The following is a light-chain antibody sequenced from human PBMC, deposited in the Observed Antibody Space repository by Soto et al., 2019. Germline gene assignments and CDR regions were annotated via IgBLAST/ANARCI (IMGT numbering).Light chain of an antibody. CDR3: QQYGRSPMFT. J-gene: IGKJ2*01. CDR1: QSVSSNY. Sequence: EIVLTQSPGTLSLSPGETATLSCRASQSVSSNYLAWYQQKPGQALRLLIYGASRGAAGIPDRFSGSGSGSDFTLTISKLEPEDFAVYFCQQYGRSPMFTFGQGTKLEVK. CDR2: GAS. V-gene: IGKV3-20*01.